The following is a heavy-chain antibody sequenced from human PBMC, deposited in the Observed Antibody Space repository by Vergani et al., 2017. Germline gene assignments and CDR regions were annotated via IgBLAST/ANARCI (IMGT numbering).Heavy chain of an antibody. D-gene: IGHD6-6*01. J-gene: IGHJ4*02. V-gene: IGHV5-51*03. CDR2: IYPGDSDT. CDR1: GYSFTSYW. Sequence: EVQLVLSGAEVKKPGASLKISCKRSGYSFTSYWIGWVRQMPGKGLEWMGIIYPGDSDTRYSPSFQGHVTISADKSISTAYLQWSSLKASDTAMYYCAGVLGSSSAGFDCWGQGTLVTVSS. CDR3: AGVLGSSSAGFDC.